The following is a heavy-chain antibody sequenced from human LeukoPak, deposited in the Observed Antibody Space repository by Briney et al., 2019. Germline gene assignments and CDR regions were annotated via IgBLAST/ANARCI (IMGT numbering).Heavy chain of an antibody. CDR2: MNPNSGNT. J-gene: IGHJ4*03. D-gene: IGHD3-10*01. V-gene: IGHV1-8*03. CDR1: GYTFTNYD. CDR3: ARDGDYYGSGNFDY. Sequence: GASVKVSCKTSGYTFTNYDINWVRQATGQGLEWMGWMNPNSGNTGYAQKFQGRVTITRDTSISTAYMELRSLRSEDTAVYYCARDGDYYGSGNFDYWGQGTTVTVSS.